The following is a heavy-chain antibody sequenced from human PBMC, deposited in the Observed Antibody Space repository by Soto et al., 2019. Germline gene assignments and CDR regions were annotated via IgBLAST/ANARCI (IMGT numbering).Heavy chain of an antibody. V-gene: IGHV1-69*12. D-gene: IGHD6-13*01. J-gene: IGHJ4*02. Sequence: HVQLVQSGAEVKKPGSSVKVSCKASGGTFSNYAISWVRQAHGQGLEWMGGIIPIFGTTNYAQRFQCRVTITADESTSTLYMELRSLISEDTAVYYCARVSSSWYNDYVDYWGQGTLVTVSS. CDR2: IIPIFGTT. CDR3: ARVSSSWYNDYVDY. CDR1: GGTFSNYA.